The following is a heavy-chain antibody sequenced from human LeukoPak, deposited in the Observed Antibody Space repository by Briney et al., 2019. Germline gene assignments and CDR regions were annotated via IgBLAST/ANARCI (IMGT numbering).Heavy chain of an antibody. D-gene: IGHD3-22*01. Sequence: MSGGSLRLSCAASGFTFSSYSMNWVRQAPGKGLEWVSPISSSSSYIYYADSVKGRFTISRDNAKNSLYLQMNSLRAEDTAVYYCARDLDYYDSSGYYVEEYFQHWGQGTLVTVSS. V-gene: IGHV3-21*04. CDR3: ARDLDYYDSSGYYVEEYFQH. CDR2: ISSSSSYI. CDR1: GFTFSSYS. J-gene: IGHJ1*01.